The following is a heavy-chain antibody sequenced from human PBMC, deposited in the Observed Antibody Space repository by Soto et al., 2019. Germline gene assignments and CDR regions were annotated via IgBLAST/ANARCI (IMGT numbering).Heavy chain of an antibody. Sequence: ASVKVSCKASGYTFTSYSMHWVRQAPGQRLEWMGWINAGNGNTKYSQKFQGRVTSTRDTSATTAYMEVSSLRSEDTAVYYCARAGYSYGYEYGMDVWGQGTTVTVSS. CDR2: INAGNGNT. D-gene: IGHD5-18*01. J-gene: IGHJ6*02. CDR3: ARAGYSYGYEYGMDV. V-gene: IGHV1-3*01. CDR1: GYTFTSYS.